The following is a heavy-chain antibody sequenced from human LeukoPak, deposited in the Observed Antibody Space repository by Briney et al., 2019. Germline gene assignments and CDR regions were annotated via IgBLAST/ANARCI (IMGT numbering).Heavy chain of an antibody. CDR2: INPSGGST. D-gene: IGHD3-22*01. CDR1: GYTFSNYY. J-gene: IGHJ4*02. V-gene: IGHV1-46*01. Sequence: ASVKVSCKASGYTFSNYYIHWVRQAPGQGLEWMGIINPSGGSTTYAQKFQGRVTMTRDMSTSTVYMELISLKSEDTAVYYCARVHHYFDIAFDYWGQGTLVTVSS. CDR3: ARVHHYFDIAFDY.